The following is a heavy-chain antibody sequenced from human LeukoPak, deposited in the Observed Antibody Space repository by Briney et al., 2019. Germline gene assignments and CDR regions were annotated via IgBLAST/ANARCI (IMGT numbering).Heavy chain of an antibody. CDR3: ARGLSVITTGDYYYYMDV. CDR1: GYTFTGYY. V-gene: IGHV1-2*02. Sequence: GASVKVSCKTSGYTFTGYYIHWVRQAPGQGLEWMGWINPNSGDTNYAQKFQGRVSMTGDTSISTAYMELSSLRSEDTAVYYCARGLSVITTGDYYYYMDVWGKGTTVTISS. CDR2: INPNSGDT. D-gene: IGHD3-22*01. J-gene: IGHJ6*03.